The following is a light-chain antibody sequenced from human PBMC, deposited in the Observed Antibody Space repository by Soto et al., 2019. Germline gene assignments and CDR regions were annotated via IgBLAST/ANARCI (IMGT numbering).Light chain of an antibody. J-gene: IGKJ5*01. CDR3: QQYHRSPIT. V-gene: IGKV3-20*01. CDR2: GAS. CDR1: QSVSNNY. Sequence: EIVLTQSAGTLSLSPGERSTLSCRSSQSVSNNYLAWYQQKPGQAPRLLIYGASNRATGIPDRFSGSGSATDFTLTISRLEPEDFAVYYCQQYHRSPITFGQGTRLEIK.